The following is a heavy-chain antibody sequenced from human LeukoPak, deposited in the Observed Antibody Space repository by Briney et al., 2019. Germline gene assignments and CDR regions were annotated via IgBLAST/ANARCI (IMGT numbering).Heavy chain of an antibody. J-gene: IGHJ4*02. CDR3: ARGWPTIAAAANFDY. D-gene: IGHD6-13*01. CDR2: IYYSGST. V-gene: IGHV4-59*12. CDR1: GGSISSYY. Sequence: PSETLSLTCTVSGGSISSYYWGWIRQPPGKGLEWIGYIYYSGSTNYNPSLKSRVTISVDTSKNQFSLKLSSVTAADTAVYYCARGWPTIAAAANFDYWGQGTLVTVSS.